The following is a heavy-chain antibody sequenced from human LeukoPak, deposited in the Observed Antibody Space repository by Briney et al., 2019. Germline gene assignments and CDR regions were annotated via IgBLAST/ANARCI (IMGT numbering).Heavy chain of an antibody. V-gene: IGHV4-39*01. CDR3: ARQGRPYDILTGYYNGYCFDY. CDR1: GGSISSSSYY. Sequence: SETLSLTCTVSGGSISSSSYYWGWIRQPPGKGLEGIGSIYYSGSTYYNPSLKSRVTISVDTSKNQFSLKLSSVTAADTAVYYCARQGRPYDILTGYYNGYCFDYWGQGTLVTVSS. CDR2: IYYSGST. J-gene: IGHJ4*02. D-gene: IGHD3-9*01.